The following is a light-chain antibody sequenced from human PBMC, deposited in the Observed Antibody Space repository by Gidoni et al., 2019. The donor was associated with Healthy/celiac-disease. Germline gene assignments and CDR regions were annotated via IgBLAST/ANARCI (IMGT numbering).Light chain of an antibody. CDR2: AAS. CDR1: QSISSY. Sequence: DIQMTQSPSSLSASVGDRVTITCRASQSISSYLHWYQQKPGKAPKLLIYAASSLQSGVPSRFSGSGSGTDFTLTISSRQPEDFATYYCQQSYSTLITFGQGTRLEIK. J-gene: IGKJ5*01. CDR3: QQSYSTLIT. V-gene: IGKV1-39*01.